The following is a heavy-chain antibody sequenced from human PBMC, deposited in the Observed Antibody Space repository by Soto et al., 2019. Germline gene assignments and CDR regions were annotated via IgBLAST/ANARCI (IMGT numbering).Heavy chain of an antibody. CDR2: INPSGGST. J-gene: IGHJ5*02. D-gene: IGHD6-13*01. CDR3: AHSYSSSCLDP. V-gene: IGHV1-46*01. CDR1: GYTFTIYY. Sequence: ASLKVSCKASGYTFTIYYMHWVLQAPGQGLEWMGIINPSGGSTSYAQKFQGRVTMTRDTSTSTVYMELSSLRSEDTAVYYCAHSYSSSCLDPWGQGTLVTVSS.